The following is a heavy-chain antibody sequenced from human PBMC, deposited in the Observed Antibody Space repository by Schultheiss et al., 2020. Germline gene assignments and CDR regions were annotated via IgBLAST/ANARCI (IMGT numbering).Heavy chain of an antibody. J-gene: IGHJ4*02. CDR3: ARELVVIRGSRPFDN. CDR2: IYYSGST. Sequence: SQTLSLTCSVSGGSTSSSRYYWGWIRQPPGKGLEWIGYIYYSGSTNYNPSLKSRVTISVDTSKNQFSLKLSSVTAADTAVYYCARELVVIRGSRPFDNWGQGTLVTVSS. V-gene: IGHV4-61*05. D-gene: IGHD3-22*01. CDR1: GGSTSSSRYY.